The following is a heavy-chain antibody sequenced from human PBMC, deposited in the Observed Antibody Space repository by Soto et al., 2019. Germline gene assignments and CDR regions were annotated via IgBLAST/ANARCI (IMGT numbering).Heavy chain of an antibody. J-gene: IGHJ4*02. CDR2: IIPSFGTA. CDR1: GGTFSSYA. D-gene: IGHD3-16*01. CDR3: ARDGRHGGYFDY. V-gene: IGHV1-69*01. Sequence: QVQLVQSGAEVKKPGSSVKVSCKASGGTFSSYAISWVRQAPGQGLEWMGGIIPSFGTANYAQQFQGRVTLTADESTSTAYMELSSLRSEDTAVYYCARDGRHGGYFDYWGQGPLVTVSS.